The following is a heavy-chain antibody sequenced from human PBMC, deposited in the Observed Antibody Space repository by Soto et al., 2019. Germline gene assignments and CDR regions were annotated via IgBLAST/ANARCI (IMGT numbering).Heavy chain of an antibody. Sequence: QVQLVQSGAEVKKPGSSVKVSCKASGGAFTNDIITWVRQAPGQGLEWMGRIIPLLDITNYAQKFQGRVTITADKPTSTAYIELNSLISEDTAVYYCARDSPIGSTFSGYDAIDYWGQGTLVTVSS. D-gene: IGHD5-12*01. CDR2: IIPLLDIT. V-gene: IGHV1-69*08. J-gene: IGHJ4*02. CDR3: ARDSPIGSTFSGYDAIDY. CDR1: GGAFTNDI.